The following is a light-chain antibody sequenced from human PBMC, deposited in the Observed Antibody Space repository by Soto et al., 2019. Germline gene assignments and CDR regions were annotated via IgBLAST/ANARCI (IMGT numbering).Light chain of an antibody. Sequence: EIVMTQSPLSLPVTPGEPASISCKSSQSLQHSNGYNYLDWYLQKPGQSPQLLIYAGSNRASGVPDRFSGSGSGTDFTLKISRVEAEDVAVYYCMQALQAPFTFGPGTKVDIK. CDR3: MQALQAPFT. CDR1: QSLQHSNGYNY. CDR2: AGS. J-gene: IGKJ3*01. V-gene: IGKV2-28*01.